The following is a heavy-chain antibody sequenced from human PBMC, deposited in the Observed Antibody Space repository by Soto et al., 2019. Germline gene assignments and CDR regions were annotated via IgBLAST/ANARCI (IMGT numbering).Heavy chain of an antibody. Sequence: GESLKISCAASGFTFSSYSMNWVRQAPGKGLEWVSSISSSSSYIYYADSVKGRFTISRDNAKNSLYLQMNSLRAEDTAVYYCARDPNFYCSSTSCYNHFDYWGQGTLVTVSS. V-gene: IGHV3-21*01. J-gene: IGHJ4*02. CDR3: ARDPNFYCSSTSCYNHFDY. CDR1: GFTFSSYS. D-gene: IGHD2-2*02. CDR2: ISSSSSYI.